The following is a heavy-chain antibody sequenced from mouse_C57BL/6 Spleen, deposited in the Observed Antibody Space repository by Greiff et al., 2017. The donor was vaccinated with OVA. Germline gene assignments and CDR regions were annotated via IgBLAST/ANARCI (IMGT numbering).Heavy chain of an antibody. CDR2: IHPNSGST. CDR3: AKWLPHWYFDV. Sequence: QVQLKQPGAELVKPGASVKLSCKASGYTFTSYWMHWVKQRPGQGLEWIGMIHPNSGSTNYNEKFKSKATLTVDKSSSTAYMQLISLTSEDSAVYYCAKWLPHWYFDVWGTGTTVTVSS. D-gene: IGHD2-2*01. CDR1: GYTFTSYW. J-gene: IGHJ1*03. V-gene: IGHV1-64*01.